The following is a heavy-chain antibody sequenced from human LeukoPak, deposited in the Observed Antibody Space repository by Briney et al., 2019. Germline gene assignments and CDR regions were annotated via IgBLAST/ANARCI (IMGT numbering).Heavy chain of an antibody. CDR1: GYSFTGYC. CDR2: IYPGDSGP. V-gene: IGHV5-51*01. J-gene: IGHJ3*01. D-gene: IGHD1-26*01. CDR3: GMSGDRVPLQDDVFDV. Sequence: GESLKISCKVSGYSFTGYCIGWVRQMPGKGLEWMGIIYPGDSGPTYSPSFQGQVTISVDKSINTAYLQWSSLQASDTAMYYCGMSGDRVPLQDDVFDVWGQGKMVTVST.